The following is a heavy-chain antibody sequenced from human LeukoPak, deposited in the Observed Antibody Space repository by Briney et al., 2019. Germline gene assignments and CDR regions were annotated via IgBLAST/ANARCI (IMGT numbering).Heavy chain of an antibody. CDR1: GYTFTSYY. V-gene: IGHV1-46*01. D-gene: IGHD3-22*01. Sequence: ASVKVSCTASGYTFTSYYMHWVRQAPGQGLEWMGIINPGGGSTSYAQKFQGRVTMTRDMSTSTVYMELSSLRSEDTAVYYCARGTTYYYDSSGYYAPPHFDYWGQGTLVTVSS. CDR2: INPGGGST. CDR3: ARGTTYYYDSSGYYAPPHFDY. J-gene: IGHJ4*02.